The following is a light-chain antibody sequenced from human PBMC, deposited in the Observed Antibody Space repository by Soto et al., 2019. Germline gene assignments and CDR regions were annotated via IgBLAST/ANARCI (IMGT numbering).Light chain of an antibody. J-gene: IGKJ2*01. Sequence: DIQMTQSPSSLSASVGDRVTITCRASQGINNYLAWFQQKPGKAPKSLIYAASILQSGVPSKFSGSGSGTEFTLTINSLQPEDFATYYCQQHNSYPHTFGQGTKLEIK. CDR1: QGINNY. V-gene: IGKV1-16*02. CDR3: QQHNSYPHT. CDR2: AAS.